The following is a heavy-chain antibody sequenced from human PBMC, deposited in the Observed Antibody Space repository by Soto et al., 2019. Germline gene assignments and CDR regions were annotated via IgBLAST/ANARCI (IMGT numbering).Heavy chain of an antibody. J-gene: IGHJ4*02. V-gene: IGHV2-5*01. CDR2: IFWNDDE. CDR1: GFSLTTSGVG. D-gene: IGHD5-18*01. Sequence: SGPTLVNPTHTLTLTCTFSGFSLTTSGVGVGWIRQPPGKALEWLALIFWNDDERYSPSLKSRLTITKDTSKNQVVLTMTNMDPVDTATYYCVHTAYSYDPFGYWGRGTLVTVSS. CDR3: VHTAYSYDPFGY.